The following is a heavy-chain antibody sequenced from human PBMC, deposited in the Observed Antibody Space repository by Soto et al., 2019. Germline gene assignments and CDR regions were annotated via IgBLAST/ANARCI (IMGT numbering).Heavy chain of an antibody. CDR2: ISTYNGNT. CDR1: GYTFITYG. CDR3: ARGPTDYYDNSANYFLDY. D-gene: IGHD3-22*01. J-gene: IGHJ4*02. Sequence: QVPLVQSGAEVKKPGASVKVSCKASGYTFITYGVSWVRQATGQGLDWLGWISTYNGNTRYAERLQGRVTMTTDTTTNTAYMELRNLRSDDTAVYYCARGPTDYYDNSANYFLDYWGQGTLVTVSS. V-gene: IGHV1-18*01.